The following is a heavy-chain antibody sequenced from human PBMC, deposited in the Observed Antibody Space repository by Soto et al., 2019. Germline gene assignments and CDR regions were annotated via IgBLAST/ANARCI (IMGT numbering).Heavy chain of an antibody. CDR1: GGSISSSSYY. CDR3: ARHVGIVATYYNYMGV. J-gene: IGHJ6*03. V-gene: IGHV4-39*01. D-gene: IGHD5-12*01. Sequence: SETLSLTCTVSGGSISSSSYYWGWIRQPPGKGLEWIGSIYYSGSTYYNPSLKSRVTISVDTSKNQFSLKLSSVTAADTAVYYCARHVGIVATYYNYMGVWGKGTTVTVSS. CDR2: IYYSGST.